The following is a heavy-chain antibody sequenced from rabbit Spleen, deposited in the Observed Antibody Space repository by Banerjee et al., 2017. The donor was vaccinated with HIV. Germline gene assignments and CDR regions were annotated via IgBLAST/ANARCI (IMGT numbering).Heavy chain of an antibody. D-gene: IGHD1-1*01. CDR1: GFSFSNKAV. Sequence: QEQLEESGGGLVRPEGSLKLSCTASGFSFSNKAVMCWVRQAPGKGLQWIACINIGTGKSVYASWAKGRFTMSRTSSTTVTLQMTSLTAADTATYFCARDLVAVIGWNFNLWGPGTLVTVS. V-gene: IGHV1S45*01. CDR2: INIGTGKS. J-gene: IGHJ4*01. CDR3: ARDLVAVIGWNFNL.